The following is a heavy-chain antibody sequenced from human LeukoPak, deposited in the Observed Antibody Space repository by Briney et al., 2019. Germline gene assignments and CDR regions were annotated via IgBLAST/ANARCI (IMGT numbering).Heavy chain of an antibody. CDR1: GGSFSGYY. J-gene: IGHJ5*02. CDR2: INHSGST. D-gene: IGHD3-10*01. V-gene: IGHV4-34*01. Sequence: SETLSLTCAVYGGSFSGYYWSWIRQPPGKGLEWIGEINHSGSTNYNPSLKSRVTISVDTSKNQFSLKLSSVTAADTAVHYCARVRRITMVRGPFGPWGQGTLVTVSS. CDR3: ARVRRITMVRGPFGP.